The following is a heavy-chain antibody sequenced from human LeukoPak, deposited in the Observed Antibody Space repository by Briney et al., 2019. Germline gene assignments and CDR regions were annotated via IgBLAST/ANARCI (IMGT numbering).Heavy chain of an antibody. V-gene: IGHV3-43D*03. D-gene: IGHD3-3*01. Sequence: GGSLRLSCAASGFTFDDYAMHWVRQAPGKGLEWVSLISWDGGSTYYADSVKGRFTISRDNSKNSLYLQMNSLRDEDTALYYCARDYYDFWSGYLGRYYYYYMEVWGKGTTVTVSS. J-gene: IGHJ6*03. CDR3: ARDYYDFWSGYLGRYYYYYMEV. CDR2: ISWDGGST. CDR1: GFTFDDYA.